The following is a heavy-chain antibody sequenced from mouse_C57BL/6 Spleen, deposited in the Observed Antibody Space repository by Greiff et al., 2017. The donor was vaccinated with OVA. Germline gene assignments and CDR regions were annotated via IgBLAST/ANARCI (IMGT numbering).Heavy chain of an antibody. CDR1: GYSITSGYY. V-gene: IGHV3-6*01. CDR3: ERGLDYGHPWFAY. J-gene: IGHJ3*01. D-gene: IGHD6-5*01. Sequence: EVQLQESGPGLVKPSQSLSLTCSVTGYSITSGYYWNWIRQFPGNKLEWMGYISYDGSNNYNPSLKNRISITRDTSKNQFFLKLNSVTTEDKATYYYERGLDYGHPWFAYWGQGTLVTVSA. CDR2: ISYDGSN.